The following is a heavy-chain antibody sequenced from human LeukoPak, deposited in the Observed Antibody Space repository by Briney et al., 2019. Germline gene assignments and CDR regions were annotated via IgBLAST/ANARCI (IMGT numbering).Heavy chain of an antibody. J-gene: IGHJ5*02. D-gene: IGHD2/OR15-2a*01. CDR1: GGSISNYY. CDR3: ASGYQIVS. CDR2: IYYGGTT. Sequence: SETLSLTXTVSGGSISNYYWSWIRQPPGKGLEWIGYIYYGGTTDYNPPLKSRVTISVDTSKNQFSLTVRSVTAADTAVYYCASGYQIVSWGQGTLVSVSS. V-gene: IGHV4-59*01.